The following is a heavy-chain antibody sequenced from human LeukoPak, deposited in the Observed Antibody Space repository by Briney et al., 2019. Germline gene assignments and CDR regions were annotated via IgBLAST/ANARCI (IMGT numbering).Heavy chain of an antibody. CDR3: ARHLWFGELFLDY. D-gene: IGHD3-10*01. CDR2: IYYSGST. V-gene: IGHV4-39*01. CDR1: GGSISSLH. J-gene: IGHJ4*02. Sequence: PSETLSLTCSVSGGSISSLHWSWIRQPPGKGLEWIGSIYYSGSTYYNPSLKSRVTISVDTSKNQFSLKLSSVTAADTAVYYCARHLWFGELFLDYWGQGTLVTVSS.